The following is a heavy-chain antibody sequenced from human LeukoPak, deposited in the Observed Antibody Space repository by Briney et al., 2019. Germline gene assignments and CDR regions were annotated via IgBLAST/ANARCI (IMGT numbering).Heavy chain of an antibody. J-gene: IGHJ4*02. CDR1: GGSISSSNW. D-gene: IGHD3-22*01. CDR2: IYHSGST. Sequence: SETPSLTCAVSGGSISSSNWWSWVRQPPGKGLEWIGEIYHSGSTNYNPSLKSRVTISVDKSKNQFSLKLSSVTAADTAVYYCARPGSSGYYSLDYWGQGTLVTVSS. CDR3: ARPGSSGYYSLDY. V-gene: IGHV4-4*02.